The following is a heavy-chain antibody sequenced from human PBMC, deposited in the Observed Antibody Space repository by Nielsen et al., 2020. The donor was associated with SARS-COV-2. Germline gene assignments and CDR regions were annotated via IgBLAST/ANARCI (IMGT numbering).Heavy chain of an antibody. J-gene: IGHJ4*02. V-gene: IGHV3-23*01. D-gene: IGHD3-9*01. CDR2: ISSST. CDR1: GFTISTYG. CDR3: AIQAGGYFYPLDF. Sequence: GESLKISCVVSGFTISTYGMSWVRQAPGKGLEWVSAISSSTYYADSVKGRFTVSRDNSKNTLYLQMNSLRAEDTAVYYCAIQAGGYFYPLDFWGQGTLVTVSS.